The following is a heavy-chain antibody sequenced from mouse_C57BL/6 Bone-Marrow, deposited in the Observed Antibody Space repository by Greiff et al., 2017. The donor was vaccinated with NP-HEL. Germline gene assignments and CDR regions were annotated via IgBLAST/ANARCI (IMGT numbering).Heavy chain of an antibody. CDR1: GYSFTDYN. CDR2: INPNYGTT. CDR3: ARSKGRLRNWYFDV. D-gene: IGHD1-1*01. V-gene: IGHV1-39*01. J-gene: IGHJ1*03. Sequence: EVHLQQSGPELVKPGASVKISCKASGYSFTDYNMNWVKQSNGKSLEWIGVINPNYGTTSYNQKFKGKATLTVDQSSSTAYMQLNSLTSEDSAVYYCARSKGRLRNWYFDVWGTGTTVTVSS.